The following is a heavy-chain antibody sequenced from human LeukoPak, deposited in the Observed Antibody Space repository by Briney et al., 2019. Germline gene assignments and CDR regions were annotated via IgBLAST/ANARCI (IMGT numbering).Heavy chain of an antibody. Sequence: GESLKISCKDSGYSLTIFCIAWVCQMPGKALEWMRIIAPGDSDTRNSPSFQGQVTISADKSISTAYLQWSSLKASDTAMYYCASLSNPDAFDIWGQGTMVTVSS. CDR1: GYSLTIFC. CDR3: ASLSNPDAFDI. J-gene: IGHJ3*02. D-gene: IGHD3-3*02. CDR2: IAPGDSDT. V-gene: IGHV5-51*01.